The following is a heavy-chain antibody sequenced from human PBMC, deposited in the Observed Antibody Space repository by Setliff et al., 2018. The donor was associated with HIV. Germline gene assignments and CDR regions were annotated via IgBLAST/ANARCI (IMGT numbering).Heavy chain of an antibody. CDR1: GGSFNGYY. CDR2: INHSGST. CDR3: ARYSPRGYTLTGPY. V-gene: IGHV4-34*01. Sequence: SETLSLTCAVYGGSFNGYYWSWIRQPPGKGLEWIGEINHSGSTKYNPSLKSRVTMSIDTSKNQFSLKLTSVTAADTAVYYCARYSPRGYTLTGPYWGQGTLVTVSS. J-gene: IGHJ4*02. D-gene: IGHD6-25*01.